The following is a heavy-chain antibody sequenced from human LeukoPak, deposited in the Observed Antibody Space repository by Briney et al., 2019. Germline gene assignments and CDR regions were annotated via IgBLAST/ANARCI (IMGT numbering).Heavy chain of an antibody. CDR3: ARVPVRLGRPSRFDP. J-gene: IGHJ5*02. D-gene: IGHD3-10*01. CDR1: GYTFTNYY. V-gene: IGHV1-46*01. Sequence: ASVKVSCKASGYTFTNYYIHWVRQAPGHGLEWLGISNPSGDSTNYAQKFQGRVTMTRDTSTSTVYMDLSSLRSEDTAVYYCARVPVRLGRPSRFDPWGQGTLVTVSS. CDR2: SNPSGDST.